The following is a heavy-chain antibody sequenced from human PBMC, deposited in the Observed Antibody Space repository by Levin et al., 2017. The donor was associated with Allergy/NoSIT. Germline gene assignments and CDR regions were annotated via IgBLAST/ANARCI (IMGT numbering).Heavy chain of an antibody. Sequence: ASVKVSCKASEYTFTTYYIHWVRQAPGQGLEWMGIINPSGGSTSYAQKFQGRVTMTSDTSTSTVYMELTSLRSEDTAVYYCARDHWWYNSRLTGGYFDYWGQGTLVTVSS. J-gene: IGHJ4*02. CDR1: EYTFTTYY. CDR3: ARDHWWYNSRLTGGYFDY. CDR2: INPSGGST. D-gene: IGHD6-13*01. V-gene: IGHV1-46*01.